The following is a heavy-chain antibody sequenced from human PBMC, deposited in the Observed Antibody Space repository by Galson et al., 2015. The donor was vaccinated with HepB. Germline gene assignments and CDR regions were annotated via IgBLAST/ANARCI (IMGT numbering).Heavy chain of an antibody. CDR2: IWYDGSNQ. D-gene: IGHD1-26*01. J-gene: IGHJ4*02. CDR1: GFTFSSYG. Sequence: LRLSCAASGFTFSSYGMHWVRQAPGKGLEWVAVIWYDGSNQYYADSVKGRFTISRDNSKNTLYLQMNSLRAEDTAVYYCARLGLQWELLNWGQGTLVTVSS. CDR3: ARLGLQWELLN. V-gene: IGHV3-33*01.